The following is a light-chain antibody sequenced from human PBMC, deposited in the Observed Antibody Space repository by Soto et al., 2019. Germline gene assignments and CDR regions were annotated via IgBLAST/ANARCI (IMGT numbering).Light chain of an antibody. V-gene: IGKV1-5*01. CDR2: DVF. J-gene: IGKJ1*01. CDR1: QSVSTW. Sequence: DIQMTQSPSTLSASVGDRVTITCRASQSVSTWLAWYQQKPGQAPKLLIYDVFTLTSGVPSRFSGSGSGTEFTLTISCLQPGDFATYYCQHYNDYSSWSFGQGTKV. CDR3: QHYNDYSSWS.